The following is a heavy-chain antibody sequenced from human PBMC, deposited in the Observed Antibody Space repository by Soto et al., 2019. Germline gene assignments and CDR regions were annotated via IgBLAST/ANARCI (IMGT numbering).Heavy chain of an antibody. CDR1: GYTFTSYA. D-gene: IGHD6-6*01. V-gene: IGHV1-3*01. CDR3: ARGSKYLGIAARPDSLGY. J-gene: IGHJ4*02. CDR2: INAGNGNT. Sequence: GASVKVSCKASGYTFTSYAMHWVRQAPGQRLEWMGWINAGNGNTKYSQKFQGRVTITRDTSASTAYMELSSLRSEDTAVYYCARGSKYLGIAARPDSLGYWGQGTLVTVSS.